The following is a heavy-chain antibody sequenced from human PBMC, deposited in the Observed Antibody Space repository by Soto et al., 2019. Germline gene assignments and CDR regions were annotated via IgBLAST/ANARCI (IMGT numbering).Heavy chain of an antibody. J-gene: IGHJ6*03. Sequence: QVQLQQWGAGLLKPSETLSLTCAVYGGSFSGYYWTWIRQPPGKGLAWVGEINHSGSTNYNPSLKSRVTISLDTSKNQFSLKLSSVTAADTAVYYCARAWYSRSSRDYMDVWGKGTTVTVSS. V-gene: IGHV4-34*01. CDR1: GGSFSGYY. CDR2: INHSGST. CDR3: ARAWYSRSSRDYMDV. D-gene: IGHD6-6*01.